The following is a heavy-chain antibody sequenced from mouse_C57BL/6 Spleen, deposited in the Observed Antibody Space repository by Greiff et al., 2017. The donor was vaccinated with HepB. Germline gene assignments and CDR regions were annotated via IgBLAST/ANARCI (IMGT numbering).Heavy chain of an antibody. J-gene: IGHJ3*01. V-gene: IGHV1-82*01. CDR2: IYPGDGDT. CDR1: GYAFSSAW. CDR3: GGTYYSNPFAY. Sequence: QVQLQQSGPELVKPGASVKISCKASGYAFSSAWMNWVKQRPGKGLEWIGRIYPGDGDTNYNGKFKGKATLTGDKSSSTAYMQLSSLTSEASAVYFCGGTYYSNPFAYWGQGTLVTVSA. D-gene: IGHD2-5*01.